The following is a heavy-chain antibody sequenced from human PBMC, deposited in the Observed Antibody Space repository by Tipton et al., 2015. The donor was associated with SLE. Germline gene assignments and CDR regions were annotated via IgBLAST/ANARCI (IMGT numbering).Heavy chain of an antibody. CDR1: GGSISPHY. D-gene: IGHD7-27*01. CDR3: ARDGPTWGYYYYMDV. V-gene: IGHV4-59*11. Sequence: GLVKPSETLSLTCTVSGGSISPHYWSWVRQPPGKGLEWIGYVYYSGSTMYNSSLRSRVTMAVDTSKNQFSLRMSSVTVADTAVYYCARDGPTWGYYYYMDVWGKGTTVTVSS. J-gene: IGHJ6*03. CDR2: VYYSGST.